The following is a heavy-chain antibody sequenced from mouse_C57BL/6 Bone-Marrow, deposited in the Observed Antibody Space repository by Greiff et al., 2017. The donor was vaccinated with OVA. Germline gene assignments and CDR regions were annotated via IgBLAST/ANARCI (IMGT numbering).Heavy chain of an antibody. CDR1: GFNIKDDY. J-gene: IGHJ3*01. Sequence: EVKVVESGAELVRPGASVKLSCTASGFNIKDDYMHWVKQRPEQGLEWIGWIDPENGDTEYASKFQGKATITADTSSNTAYLQLSSLTSEDTAVYYCTTMIYYDYDGWFAYWGQGTLVTVSA. V-gene: IGHV14-4*01. D-gene: IGHD2-4*01. CDR2: IDPENGDT. CDR3: TTMIYYDYDGWFAY.